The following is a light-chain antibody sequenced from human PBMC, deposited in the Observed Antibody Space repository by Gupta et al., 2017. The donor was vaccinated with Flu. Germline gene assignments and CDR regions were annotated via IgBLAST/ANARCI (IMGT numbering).Light chain of an antibody. CDR3: QVGDRSRDNGV. V-gene: IGLV3-21*02. Sequence: SSVLTQPLSVSVAPGPTARITFEGNNIGSESVHWYQQRPAQTPVLVVYDDSYRTSGMPDRLSGSNYGTTATVTISRVEEGDEADYYCQVGDRSRDNGVFGGGTKRTVL. CDR2: DDS. J-gene: IGLJ3*02. CDR1: NIGSES.